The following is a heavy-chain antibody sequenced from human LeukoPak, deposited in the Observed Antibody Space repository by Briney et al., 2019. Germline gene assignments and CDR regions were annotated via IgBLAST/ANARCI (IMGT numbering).Heavy chain of an antibody. V-gene: IGHV3-23*01. D-gene: IGHD3-3*01. J-gene: IGHJ4*02. CDR2: ITGSGVST. Sequence: HPGGSLRLSCAASGFTFSSSAMSWVRQAPGKGLEWVSSITGSGVSTYYVDSVKGRFTISRDNAKNSLYLQMNSLRAEDTAVYYCARDMPYYDFWSGYYTGDYWGQGTLVTVSS. CDR1: GFTFSSSA. CDR3: ARDMPYYDFWSGYYTGDY.